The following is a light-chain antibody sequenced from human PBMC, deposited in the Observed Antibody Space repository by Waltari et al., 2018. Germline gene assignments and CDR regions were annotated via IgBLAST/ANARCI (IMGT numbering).Light chain of an antibody. J-gene: IGKJ1*01. Sequence: DIAMTQSPDSLAVSLGERATINCKSSLSVFYTDNNQNHLTWYQQKPGQPPQLLISWASTRASGVPDRFMGSGSGTDFTLTISSLQAEDVAVYYCHQHYTTPWTFGQGTLVEL. V-gene: IGKV4-1*01. CDR3: HQHYTTPWT. CDR1: LSVFYTDNNQNH. CDR2: WAS.